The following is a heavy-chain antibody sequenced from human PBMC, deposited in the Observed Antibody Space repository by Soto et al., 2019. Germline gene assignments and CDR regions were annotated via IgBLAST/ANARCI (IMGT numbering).Heavy chain of an antibody. J-gene: IGHJ4*02. Sequence: SETLSLTCAVSGGSISSCGYSWSWIRQPPGKGLEWIGYIYHSGSTYYNPSLKSRVTISVDRSKNQFSLKLSSVTAADTAVYYCARALPMVRGVXSYYFDFWGQGTLVTVSS. CDR2: IYHSGST. D-gene: IGHD3-10*01. CDR1: GGSISSCGYS. CDR3: ARALPMVRGVXSYYFDF. V-gene: IGHV4-30-2*01.